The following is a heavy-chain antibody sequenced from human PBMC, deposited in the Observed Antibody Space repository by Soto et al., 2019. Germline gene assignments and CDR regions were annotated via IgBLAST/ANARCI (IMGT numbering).Heavy chain of an antibody. Sequence: GGSLRLSCAASGFTFSSYSMNWVRQAPGKGREWVSSISSSSSYIYYADSVKGRFTISRDNAKNSLYLQMNSLRAEDTAVYYCARVPTYCTNGVCYDYWGQGTLVTVSS. CDR3: ARVPTYCTNGVCYDY. CDR1: GFTFSSYS. J-gene: IGHJ4*02. D-gene: IGHD2-8*01. CDR2: ISSSSSYI. V-gene: IGHV3-21*01.